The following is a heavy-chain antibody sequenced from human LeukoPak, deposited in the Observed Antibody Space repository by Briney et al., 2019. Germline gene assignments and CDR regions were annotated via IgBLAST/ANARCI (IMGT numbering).Heavy chain of an antibody. V-gene: IGHV4-59*01. CDR1: GGSISSYY. CDR3: AGQRSYDAFDI. J-gene: IGHJ3*02. Sequence: PSETLSLTCTVSGGSISSYYWRWIRQPPGKGLEWIGFIYYSGSTNYNPSLKSRVPISVDTSKNQFSLKLSSVTAADTAVYYCAGQRSYDAFDIWGQGTMVTVSS. CDR2: IYYSGST. D-gene: IGHD6-25*01.